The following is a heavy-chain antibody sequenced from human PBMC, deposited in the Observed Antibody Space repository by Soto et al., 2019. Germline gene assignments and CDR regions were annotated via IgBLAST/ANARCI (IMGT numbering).Heavy chain of an antibody. CDR1: GVSISSGNYY. J-gene: IGHJ6*02. Sequence: PSETLSLTCTVSGVSISSGNYYWSWIRQPPGKGLEWIGFISYSASAYYNPSVKSRVTISVDTSKSQFSLNMNSVTAADTAVYYCARDLWGYCGVGCYPLEVWGQGTTVAVSS. D-gene: IGHD2-21*02. V-gene: IGHV4-30-4*02. CDR3: ARDLWGYCGVGCYPLEV. CDR2: ISYSASA.